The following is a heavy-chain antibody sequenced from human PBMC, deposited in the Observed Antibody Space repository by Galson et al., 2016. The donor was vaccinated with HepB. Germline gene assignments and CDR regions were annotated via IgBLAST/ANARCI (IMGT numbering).Heavy chain of an antibody. CDR3: AKGGCVGDCYGPLDF. J-gene: IGHJ1*01. CDR2: ISWDGSRK. V-gene: IGHV3-43D*04. CDR1: GFTFDDYA. D-gene: IGHD2-21*02. Sequence: SLRLSCAASGFTFDDYAMQWVRQTPGRGLEWVALISWDGSRKHYADSVKGRFTTSRDNTKNSMNLQLNSLRPEDAALYFCAKGGCVGDCYGPLDFWGQGTLVAVSS.